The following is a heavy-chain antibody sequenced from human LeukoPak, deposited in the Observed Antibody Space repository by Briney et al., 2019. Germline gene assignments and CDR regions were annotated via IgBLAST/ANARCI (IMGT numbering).Heavy chain of an antibody. CDR2: IYYSGST. D-gene: IGHD6-6*01. CDR3: SSEYSGSSKRG. CDR1: GGSISSCNYY. Sequence: PSETLSLTCTVSGGSISSCNYYWAWIRQPPGKGLEWIGSIYYSGSTYYNPSLKSRVTISVDTSENQFSLKLTSVTAADTAVYFCSSEYSGSSKRGWDQGTLVTVSS. V-gene: IGHV4-39*01. J-gene: IGHJ4*02.